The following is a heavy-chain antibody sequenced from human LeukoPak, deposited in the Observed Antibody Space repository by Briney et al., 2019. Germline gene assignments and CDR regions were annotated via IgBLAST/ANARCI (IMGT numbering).Heavy chain of an antibody. CDR1: GCSFTSYW. CDR2: IYPGDSDT. D-gene: IGHD3-16*01. Sequence: PGESLKISCKGSGCSFTSYWIGWVRQMPGKGLEWMGIIYPGDSDTRYSPSFQGQVTISADKSISTAYLQWSSLKASDTAMYYCARHTDWVRPRIDYWGQGTLVTVSS. J-gene: IGHJ4*02. CDR3: ARHTDWVRPRIDY. V-gene: IGHV5-51*01.